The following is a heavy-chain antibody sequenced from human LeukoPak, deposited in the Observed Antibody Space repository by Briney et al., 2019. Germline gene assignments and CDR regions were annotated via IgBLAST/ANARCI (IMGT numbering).Heavy chain of an antibody. V-gene: IGHV3-21*01. CDR1: GFTFSSYS. Sequence: GGSLRLSCAASGFTFSSYSMNWVRQAPGKGLEWVSSISSSSSYIYYADSVKGRFTISRDNAKNSLYLQMNSLRAEDTAVYYCARVGMMATTKRIPFDYWGQGTLVTVSS. CDR3: ARVGMMATTKRIPFDY. D-gene: IGHD5-12*01. CDR2: ISSSSSYI. J-gene: IGHJ4*02.